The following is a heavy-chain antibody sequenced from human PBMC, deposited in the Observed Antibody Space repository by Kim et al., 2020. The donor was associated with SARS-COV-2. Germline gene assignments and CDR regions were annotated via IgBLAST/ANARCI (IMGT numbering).Heavy chain of an antibody. V-gene: IGHV3-15*01. Sequence: GGSLRLSCAASGFTFSNAWMSWVRQAPGKGLEWVGRIKSKTDGGTTDYAAPVKGRFTISRDDSKNTLYLQMNSLKTEDTAVYYCTTDLLLTPNWYYYYYGMDVWGQGTTVTVSS. D-gene: IGHD1-1*01. CDR2: IKSKTDGGTT. J-gene: IGHJ6*02. CDR1: GFTFSNAW. CDR3: TTDLLLTPNWYYYYYGMDV.